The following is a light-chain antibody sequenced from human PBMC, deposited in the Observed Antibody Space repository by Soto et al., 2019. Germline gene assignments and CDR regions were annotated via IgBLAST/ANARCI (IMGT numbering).Light chain of an antibody. CDR2: GAS. V-gene: IGKV3-20*01. CDR3: QLYGNSPRFT. CDR1: QSVSSGF. J-gene: IGKJ4*01. Sequence: VLTQSPGTLSLSQGEGATLSCRASQSVSSGFLAWYQQRPGQAPRLLIYGASTRATGIPDRFSGGGSGTDFTLTITRLEPEDFAVYYCQLYGNSPRFTFGGGTKVDIK.